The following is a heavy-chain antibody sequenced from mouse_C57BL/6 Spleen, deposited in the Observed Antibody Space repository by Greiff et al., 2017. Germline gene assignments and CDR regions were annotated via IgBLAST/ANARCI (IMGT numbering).Heavy chain of an antibody. CDR1: GFTFSSYG. D-gene: IGHD1-1*02. CDR3: ARHKVGDYFDY. V-gene: IGHV5-6*02. J-gene: IGHJ2*01. CDR2: ISSGGSYT. Sequence: DVMLVESGGDLVKPGGSLKLSCAASGFTFSSYGMSWVRQTPDKRLEWVATISSGGSYTYYPDSVKGRFTISRDNAKNTLYLQMSSLKSEDTAMYYCARHKVGDYFDYWGKGTTLTVAS.